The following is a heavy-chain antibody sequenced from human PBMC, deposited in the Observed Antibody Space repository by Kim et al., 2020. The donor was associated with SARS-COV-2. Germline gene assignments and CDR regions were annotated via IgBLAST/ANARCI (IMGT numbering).Heavy chain of an antibody. D-gene: IGHD4-17*01. Sequence: ESLKGRFTISRDNSKHTLYLQMNSLSPEDTAIYYCTRGSTTSVHFYYGMVVWGQGTTVTVSS. J-gene: IGHJ6*02. CDR3: TRGSTTSVHFYYGMVV. V-gene: IGHV3-23*01.